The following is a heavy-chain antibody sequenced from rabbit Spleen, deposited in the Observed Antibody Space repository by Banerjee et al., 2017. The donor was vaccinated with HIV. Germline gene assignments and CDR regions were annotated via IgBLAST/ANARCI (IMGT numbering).Heavy chain of an antibody. CDR3: ARDPNYASGHYIYNF. CDR1: GFSFNNRYY. Sequence: QSLEESGGGLVQPEGSLTLTCTASGFSFNNRYYMCWVRQAPGKGLEWIGCIGSGATGNNYYASWAKGRFTISKTSSTTLTLQMTSLTAADTATYFCARDPNYASGHYIYNFWGPGTLVTVS. J-gene: IGHJ4*01. V-gene: IGHV1S40*01. D-gene: IGHD1-1*01. CDR2: IGSGATGNN.